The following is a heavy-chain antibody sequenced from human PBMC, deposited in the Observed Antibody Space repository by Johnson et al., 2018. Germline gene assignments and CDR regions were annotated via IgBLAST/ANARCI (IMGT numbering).Heavy chain of an antibody. CDR1: GFTFSSYA. Sequence: VQLVQSGGGVVQPGRSXRLSCAASGFTFSSYAMSWVRQAPGKGLEWVSGISGSGGRTYYAGSVKGRFTISRDNSKNTLFLQMNSLRAEDTAVYYCAKHRNYGDREYYYYAMDVWGQGTAVTVSS. CDR2: ISGSGGRT. V-gene: IGHV3-23*04. CDR3: AKHRNYGDREYYYYAMDV. D-gene: IGHD4-17*01. J-gene: IGHJ6*02.